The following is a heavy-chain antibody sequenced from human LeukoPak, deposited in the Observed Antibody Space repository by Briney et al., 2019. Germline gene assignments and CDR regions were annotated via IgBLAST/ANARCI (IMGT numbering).Heavy chain of an antibody. J-gene: IGHJ4*02. D-gene: IGHD3-22*01. CDR2: IKNKTDGGTT. Sequence: PGGSLRLSCAASGFTFSNAWMSWVRQAPGKGLEGVGRIKNKTDGGTTDYAAPVKGRFTTSRDDSKNTLYLKMNRLRAEDTAVYYCASSPAFSVVSGYRDYWGQGTLVTVSS. CDR1: GFTFSNAW. CDR3: ASSPAFSVVSGYRDY. V-gene: IGHV3-15*01.